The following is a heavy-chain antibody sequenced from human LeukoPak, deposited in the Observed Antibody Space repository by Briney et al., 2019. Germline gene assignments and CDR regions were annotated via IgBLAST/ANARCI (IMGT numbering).Heavy chain of an antibody. V-gene: IGHV4-4*02. CDR2: IHQSGTT. J-gene: IGHJ6*02. CDR1: GGSISSSNW. CDR3: ARDLSGMDV. Sequence: PSGTLSLTCAVSGGSISSSNWWTWVRQPPGKGLEWIGEIHQSGTTNYIPSLRSRVTISLDKSKSQFSLKLSSVTAADTAVYYCARDLSGMDVWGQGTTVTVSS.